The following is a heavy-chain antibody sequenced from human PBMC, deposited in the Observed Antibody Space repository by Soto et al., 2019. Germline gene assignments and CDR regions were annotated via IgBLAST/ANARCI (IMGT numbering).Heavy chain of an antibody. CDR1: GFTFSSYG. J-gene: IGHJ6*02. CDR2: IWYDGSNK. D-gene: IGHD3-22*01. CDR3: ARTGNYYDSSGLGMDV. Sequence: PGGSLRLSCAASGFTFSSYGMHWVRQAPGKGLEWVAVIWYDGSNKYYADSVKGRFTISRDNSKNTLYLQMNSLRAEDTAVYYCARTGNYYDSSGLGMDVWGQGTTVTVSS. V-gene: IGHV3-33*01.